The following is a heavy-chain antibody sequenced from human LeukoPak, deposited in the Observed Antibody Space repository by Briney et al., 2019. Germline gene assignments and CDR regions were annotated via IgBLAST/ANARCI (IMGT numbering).Heavy chain of an antibody. J-gene: IGHJ4*02. CDR3: ARGDGSYYFDY. Sequence: SETLSLTCAVSGGSISSGGYSWSWIRQPPGTGLEWIGYIYHSGSTYYNPSLKSRVTISVDRSKNQFSLKLSSVTAADTAVYYCARGDGSYYFDYWGQGTLVTVSS. CDR2: IYHSGST. D-gene: IGHD1-26*01. CDR1: GGSISSGGYS. V-gene: IGHV4-30-2*01.